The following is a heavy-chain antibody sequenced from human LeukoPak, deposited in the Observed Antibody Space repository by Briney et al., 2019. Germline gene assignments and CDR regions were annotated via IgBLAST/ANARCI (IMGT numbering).Heavy chain of an antibody. Sequence: ASVKVSCKASGGTFSSYAISWVRQAPGQGLEWMGGIIPIFGTANYAQKFQGRVTITVDESTSTAYMELSSLRSEDTAVYYCARVRCDFWSGCIAFDYWGQGTLVTVSS. CDR3: ARVRCDFWSGCIAFDY. CDR2: IIPIFGTA. D-gene: IGHD3-3*01. CDR1: GGTFSSYA. V-gene: IGHV1-69*01. J-gene: IGHJ4*02.